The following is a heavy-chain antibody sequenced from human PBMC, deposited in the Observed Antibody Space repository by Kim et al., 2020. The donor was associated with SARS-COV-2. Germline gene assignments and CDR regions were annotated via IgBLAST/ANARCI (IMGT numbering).Heavy chain of an antibody. CDR2: IWYDGSNK. Sequence: GGSLRLSCAASGFTFSNYAMHWVRQAPGKGLEWVAAIWYDGSNKYYADSVKGRFTISRDNSKSTLYLQMNNLGAEDTTLYYCAKDVAATTYYGMDVWGQGTPVTVSS. D-gene: IGHD2-21*01. J-gene: IGHJ6*02. CDR1: GFTFSNYA. CDR3: AKDVAATTYYGMDV. V-gene: IGHV3-33*06.